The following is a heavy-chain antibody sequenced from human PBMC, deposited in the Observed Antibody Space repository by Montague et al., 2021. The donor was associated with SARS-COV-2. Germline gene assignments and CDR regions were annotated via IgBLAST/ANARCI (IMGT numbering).Heavy chain of an antibody. V-gene: IGHV3-21*01. CDR2: ISSSSSYI. Sequence: SLRLSCAASGFTFRSYTMNWVRQAPGKGLEWVSCISSSSSYIYYADSVKGRFTIFRDNAKNSLFLQMNSLRAKDTAVYYCARDGWAHYYDSSGYEGNFDIWGQGTMVTVSS. CDR3: ARDGWAHYYDSSGYEGNFDI. CDR1: GFTFRSYT. D-gene: IGHD3-22*01. J-gene: IGHJ3*02.